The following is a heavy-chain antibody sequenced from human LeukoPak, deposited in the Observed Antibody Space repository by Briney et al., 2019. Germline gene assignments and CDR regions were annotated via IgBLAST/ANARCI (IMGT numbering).Heavy chain of an antibody. CDR2: ISSSGSTI. V-gene: IGHV3-11*01. D-gene: IGHD1-1*01. Sequence: GGSLRLSCAASGFTFSDYYMSWIRQAPGKGLEWVSYISSSGSTIYYADSVKGRFAISRDNAKNSLYLQMNSLRAEDTAVYYCARDLTTRNFYFDYWGQGTLVTVSS. CDR3: ARDLTTRNFYFDY. J-gene: IGHJ4*02. CDR1: GFTFSDYY.